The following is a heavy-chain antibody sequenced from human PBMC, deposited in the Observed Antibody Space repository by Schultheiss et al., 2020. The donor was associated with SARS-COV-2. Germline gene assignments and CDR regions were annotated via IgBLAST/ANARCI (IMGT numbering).Heavy chain of an antibody. D-gene: IGHD6-6*01. CDR1: GGSISSGSYY. CDR3: ARHSSSSFHWFDP. Sequence: SETLSLTFTVSGGSISSGSYYWSWIRQPAGKGLEWIGRIYTSGSTNYNPSLKSRVTISVDTSKNQFSLKLSSVTAADTAVYYCARHSSSSFHWFDPWGQGTLVTVSS. CDR2: IYTSGST. V-gene: IGHV4-61*02. J-gene: IGHJ5*02.